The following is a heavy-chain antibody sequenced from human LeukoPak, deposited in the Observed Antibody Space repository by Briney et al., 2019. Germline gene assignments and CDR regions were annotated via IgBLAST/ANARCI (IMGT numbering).Heavy chain of an antibody. CDR1: GGTFSSYA. V-gene: IGHV1-69*04. D-gene: IGHD6-13*01. CDR3: ARVPRIAAAGSPIDY. J-gene: IGHJ4*02. Sequence: GASVKVSCKASGGTFSSYAISWVRQAPGQGLEWMGRIIPILGIANYAQKFQGRVTITADKSTSTAYMELSSLRSEDTAVYYCARVPRIAAAGSPIDYWGQGTLVTVSS. CDR2: IIPILGIA.